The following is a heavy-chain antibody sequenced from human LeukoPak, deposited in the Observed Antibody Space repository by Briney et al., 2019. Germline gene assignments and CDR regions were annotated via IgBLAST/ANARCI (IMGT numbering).Heavy chain of an antibody. D-gene: IGHD1-14*01. CDR3: ARTGKSSNYRFDY. V-gene: IGHV1-69*13. CDR2: IIPIFGTA. CDR1: GGTFSSYA. Sequence: ASVKVSCKASGGTFSSYAISWVRQAPGQGLEWMGGIIPIFGTANYAQKFQGRVTITADESTSTAYMELSSLRSEDTAVYYCARTGKSSNYRFDYWGQGTLVTVSS. J-gene: IGHJ4*02.